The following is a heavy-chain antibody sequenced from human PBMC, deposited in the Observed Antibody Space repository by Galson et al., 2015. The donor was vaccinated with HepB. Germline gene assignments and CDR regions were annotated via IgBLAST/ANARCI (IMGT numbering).Heavy chain of an antibody. D-gene: IGHD4-23*01. Sequence: SLRLSCAISGFNFSTYSMNWVRQAPGKGLEWVSYISSSSSAIYFADSVKGRFTISRDNAKNSLYLQMNSLTDEDTAVYYCARGTVVTSYGPFDICGQGTKVIVSS. V-gene: IGHV3-48*02. J-gene: IGHJ3*02. CDR3: ARGTVVTSYGPFDI. CDR2: ISSSSSAI. CDR1: GFNFSTYS.